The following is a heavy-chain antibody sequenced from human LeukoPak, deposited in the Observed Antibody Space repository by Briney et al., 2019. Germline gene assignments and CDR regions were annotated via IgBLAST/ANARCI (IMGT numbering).Heavy chain of an antibody. V-gene: IGHV3-23*01. CDR2: ISGSGGST. D-gene: IGHD3-10*01. J-gene: IGHJ4*02. Sequence: GGSLRLSCAASGFTFSSYSMNWVRQAPGKGLEWVSAISGSGGSTYYADSVKGRFTISRDNSKNTLYLQMNSLRAEDTAVYYCAKVAITMVRGVISPIDYWGQGTLVTVSS. CDR1: GFTFSSYS. CDR3: AKVAITMVRGVISPIDY.